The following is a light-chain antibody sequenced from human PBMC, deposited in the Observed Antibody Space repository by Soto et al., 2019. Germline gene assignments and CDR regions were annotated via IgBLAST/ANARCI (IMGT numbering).Light chain of an antibody. CDR2: GAS. V-gene: IGKV3-15*01. CDR3: QQYNIWPPLT. J-gene: IGKJ4*01. CDR1: QSVSSY. Sequence: EMVMTQSPATLSVSPGERATLSCRASQSVSSYLAWYQQKPGQAPRLLIYGASTRATGIPARFSGSGSGTEFTLTISSLQSEDFAVYYCQQYNIWPPLTFGGGTKVEIK.